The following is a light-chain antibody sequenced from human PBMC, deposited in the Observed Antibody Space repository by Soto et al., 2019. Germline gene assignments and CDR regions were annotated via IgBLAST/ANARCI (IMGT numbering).Light chain of an antibody. V-gene: IGKV3-11*01. CDR3: QQRSNWPRPLT. CDR1: QSVSSY. Sequence: EIVLTQSPGTLSLSPGERATLSCRAXQSVSSYLAWYQQKPGQAPRLLIYDASNRATGIPARFSGSGSWTDFTRTISSLEPEEFAVYYCQQRSNWPRPLTFGGGTKVDI. J-gene: IGKJ4*01. CDR2: DAS.